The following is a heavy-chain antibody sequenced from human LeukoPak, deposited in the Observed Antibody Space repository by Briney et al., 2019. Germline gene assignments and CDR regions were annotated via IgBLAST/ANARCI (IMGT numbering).Heavy chain of an antibody. CDR1: GYTFSGYY. CDR3: ARDPSDSSGYYRVDWYFDL. D-gene: IGHD3-22*01. Sequence: ASVKVSCKASGYTFSGYYMHWVRQAPGQGLEWMGWINPNSGGTNYAQKFQGRVTMTRDTSISTAYMELSRLRSDDTAVYYCARDPSDSSGYYRVDWYFDLWGRGTLVTVPS. J-gene: IGHJ2*01. V-gene: IGHV1-2*02. CDR2: INPNSGGT.